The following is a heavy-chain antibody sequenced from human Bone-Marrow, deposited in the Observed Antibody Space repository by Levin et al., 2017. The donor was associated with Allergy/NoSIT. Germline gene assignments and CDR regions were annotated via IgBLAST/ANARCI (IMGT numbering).Heavy chain of an antibody. D-gene: IGHD1-1*01. CDR2: ISSSSSYI. Sequence: GESLKISCAASGFTFSSYSMNWVRQAPGKGLEWVSSISSSSSYIYYADSVKGRFTISRDNAKNSLYLQMNSLRAEDTAVYYCARGVKTGTSNPIFDPWGQGTLVTVSS. CDR1: GFTFSSYS. J-gene: IGHJ5*02. V-gene: IGHV3-21*01. CDR3: ARGVKTGTSNPIFDP.